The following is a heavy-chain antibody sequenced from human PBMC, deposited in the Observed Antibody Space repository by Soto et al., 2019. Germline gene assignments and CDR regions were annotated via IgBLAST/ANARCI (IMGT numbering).Heavy chain of an antibody. CDR2: ISYDGSNK. J-gene: IGHJ4*02. V-gene: IGHV3-30*18. CDR1: GFTFSSYG. Sequence: GGSLRLSCAASGFTFSSYGMHWVRQAPGKGLEWVAVISYDGSNKYYADSVKGRFTISRDNSKNTLYLQMNSLRAEDTAVYYCAKDQRLRFLEWLLPDDWGQGTLVTVSS. D-gene: IGHD3-3*01. CDR3: AKDQRLRFLEWLLPDD.